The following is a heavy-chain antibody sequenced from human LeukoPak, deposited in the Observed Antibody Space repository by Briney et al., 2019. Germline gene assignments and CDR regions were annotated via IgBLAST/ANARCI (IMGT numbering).Heavy chain of an antibody. CDR3: AREIGLQPPYYYYYYGMDV. CDR2: IYYSGST. V-gene: IGHV4-61*01. Sequence: SETLSLTCTVSGGSVSSGSYYWSWIRQPPGKGLEWIGYIYYSGSTNYNPSLKSRVTISVDTSKNQFSLKLSSVTAADTAVYYCAREIGLQPPYYYYYYGMDVWGQGTTVTVSS. J-gene: IGHJ6*02. CDR1: GGSVSSGSYY. D-gene: IGHD2-21*01.